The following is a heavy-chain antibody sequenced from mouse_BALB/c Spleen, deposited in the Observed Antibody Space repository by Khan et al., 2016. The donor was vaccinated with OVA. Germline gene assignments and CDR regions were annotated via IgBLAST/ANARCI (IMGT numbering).Heavy chain of an antibody. CDR2: INPSNGVT. Sequence: QVQLVQSGAELVKPGASVKLSCKASGYTFTSFYIYWVKHRPGQGLEGVGEINPSNGVTNFNEKFKSKATLTVDKSSSTAYMQLSSLTSEDSAVYYCTRGGYGSPFAYWGQGTLVTVS. J-gene: IGHJ3*01. V-gene: IGHV1S81*02. CDR3: TRGGYGSPFAY. D-gene: IGHD1-1*01. CDR1: GYTFTSFY.